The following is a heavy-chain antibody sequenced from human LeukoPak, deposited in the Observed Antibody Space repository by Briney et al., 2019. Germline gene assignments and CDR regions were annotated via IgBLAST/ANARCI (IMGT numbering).Heavy chain of an antibody. CDR1: GFTFSSYA. V-gene: IGHV3-30-3*01. D-gene: IGHD6-19*01. Sequence: GGSLRLSRAASGFTFSSYAMHWVRQAPGKGLEWVAVISYDGSNKYYADSVKGRFTISRDNSKNTLYLQMNSLRAEDTAVYFCARGPMGWYYFDSWGQGTLVAVSS. J-gene: IGHJ4*02. CDR2: ISYDGSNK. CDR3: ARGPMGWYYFDS.